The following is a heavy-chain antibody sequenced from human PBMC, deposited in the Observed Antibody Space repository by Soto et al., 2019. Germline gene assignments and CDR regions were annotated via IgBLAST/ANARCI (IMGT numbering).Heavy chain of an antibody. J-gene: IGHJ4*02. V-gene: IGHV4-59*08. CDR1: GGSISNYY. D-gene: IGHD6-13*01. CDR2: IYYSGST. Sequence: QVQLQESGPGLVKPSETLSLTCTVSGGSISNYYWSWIRQPPGKGLEWIGYIYYSGSTRYNPSLKSPVTKTVDTSRNQSSLKLSSVTAADTAVYYCARHGPIAAAGTVFDYWGQGTLVTVSS. CDR3: ARHGPIAAAGTVFDY.